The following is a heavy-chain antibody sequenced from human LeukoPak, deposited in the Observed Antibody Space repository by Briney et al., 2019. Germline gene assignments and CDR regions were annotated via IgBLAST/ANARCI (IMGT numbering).Heavy chain of an antibody. Sequence: GGSLRLSCAASGFTVSSNYMNWVRQAPGKGLEWVSVIDSGDRTYYADSVKGRFTISRDNSKNTLYLQMNSLRAEDTAVYYCARLEGAEGLHAFDIWGQGTMVTVSS. V-gene: IGHV3-66*04. CDR2: IDSGDRT. CDR1: GFTVSSNY. D-gene: IGHD1-1*01. CDR3: ARLEGAEGLHAFDI. J-gene: IGHJ3*02.